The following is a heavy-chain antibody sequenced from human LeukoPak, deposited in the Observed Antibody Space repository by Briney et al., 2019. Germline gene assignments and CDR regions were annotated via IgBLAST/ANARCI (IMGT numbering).Heavy chain of an antibody. CDR1: GYTFINNW. D-gene: IGHD6-19*01. V-gene: IGHV1-46*01. Sequence: GASVKVSCKASGYTFINNWMHWVRQAPGQGLEWVGLINPTGTTTLYAQKFQGRVTLTRDMSTSTDYMELRSLKSEDTAVYYCAKDQNFIAVAGPIDYWGQGTLVTVSS. J-gene: IGHJ4*02. CDR2: INPTGTTT. CDR3: AKDQNFIAVAGPIDY.